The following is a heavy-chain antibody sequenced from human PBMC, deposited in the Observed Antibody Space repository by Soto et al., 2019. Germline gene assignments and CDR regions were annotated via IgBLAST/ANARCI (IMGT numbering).Heavy chain of an antibody. CDR1: GYRFANYW. D-gene: IGHD1-26*01. Sequence: PGESLKISCQASGYRFANYWIGWVRQMPGEGLELMGIIYPDDSDTRYSPSIQGQVTISAYKSITTSYLQWSSLKASDTAMYYCARFPSGRDPNWFDSWGQGTLVTVSS. J-gene: IGHJ5*01. CDR3: ARFPSGRDPNWFDS. CDR2: IYPDDSDT. V-gene: IGHV5-51*01.